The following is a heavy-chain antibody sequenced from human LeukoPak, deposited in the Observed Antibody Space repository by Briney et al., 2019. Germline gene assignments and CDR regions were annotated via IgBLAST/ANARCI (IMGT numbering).Heavy chain of an antibody. CDR1: GYTLTELS. Sequence: GASVKVSCKVSGYTLTELSMHWVRQAPGKGPEWMGGFDPEDGETIYAQKFQGRVTMTEDTSTDTAYMELSSLRSEDTAVYYCATGLLWFGELLSQWYYFDYWGQGTLVTVSP. CDR3: ATGLLWFGELLSQWYYFDY. D-gene: IGHD3-10*01. V-gene: IGHV1-24*01. CDR2: FDPEDGET. J-gene: IGHJ4*02.